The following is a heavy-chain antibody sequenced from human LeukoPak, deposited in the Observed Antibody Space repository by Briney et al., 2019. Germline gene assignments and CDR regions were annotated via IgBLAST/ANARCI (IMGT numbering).Heavy chain of an antibody. CDR2: IYYSGST. Sequence: SETLSLTCTVSGGSLSSYYWTWIRQPPGKGLEWIGYIYYSGSTIYNPFLKSRVTISVDTSKNQFSLKLSSVTAADTAVYYCARDSGSGYGMDVWGQGTTVTVSS. CDR3: ARDSGSGYGMDV. V-gene: IGHV4-59*01. CDR1: GGSLSSYY. D-gene: IGHD3-10*01. J-gene: IGHJ6*02.